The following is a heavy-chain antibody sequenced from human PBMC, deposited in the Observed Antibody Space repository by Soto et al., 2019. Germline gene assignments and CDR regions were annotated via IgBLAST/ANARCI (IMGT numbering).Heavy chain of an antibody. Sequence: EVQLVESGGGVVQPGESLRLSCTASGFTFSTYWMHWVRQAPGKGLVWLSRLKGDGSMTDYGDSVKGRFPISRDNAENTLYLQMNGLRAEDTAIYYCARGGLYAYYQDNWGQGTLVTVSS. CDR3: ARGGLYAYYQDN. CDR1: GFTFSTYW. CDR2: LKGDGSMT. V-gene: IGHV3-74*01. J-gene: IGHJ4*02. D-gene: IGHD3-16*01.